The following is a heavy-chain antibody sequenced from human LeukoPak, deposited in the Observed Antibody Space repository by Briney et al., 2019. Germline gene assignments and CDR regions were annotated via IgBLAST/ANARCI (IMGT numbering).Heavy chain of an antibody. V-gene: IGHV3-74*01. CDR3: ARVRDDYTYFDC. Sequence: GGSLRLSCAASGFTFSSYWVHWVRQAPGKGLMWVSRINSDGSRTTYADSVRGRFTISRDNAKSTLYLQMNSLRAEDTAVYYCARVRDDYTYFDCWGQGTLVTVSS. CDR1: GFTFSSYW. D-gene: IGHD4-11*01. CDR2: INSDGSRT. J-gene: IGHJ4*02.